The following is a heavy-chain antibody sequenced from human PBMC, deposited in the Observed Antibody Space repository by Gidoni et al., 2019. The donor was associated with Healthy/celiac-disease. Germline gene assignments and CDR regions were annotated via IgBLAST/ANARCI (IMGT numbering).Heavy chain of an antibody. D-gene: IGHD1-26*01. CDR2: IIPIFGTA. CDR1: GGTFISYA. V-gene: IGHV1-69*01. J-gene: IGHJ4*02. Sequence: QVQLVQSGAEVKKPGSSVKVSCKASGGTFISYAISWVRQSPGQGLEWMGGIIPIFGTANYAQKFQGRVTITADESTSTAYMELSSLRSEDTAVYYCATSLPYSGSYSGWLYWGQGTLVTVSS. CDR3: ATSLPYSGSYSGWLY.